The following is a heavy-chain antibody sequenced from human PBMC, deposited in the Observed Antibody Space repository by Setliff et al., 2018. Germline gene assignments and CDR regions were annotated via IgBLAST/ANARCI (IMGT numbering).Heavy chain of an antibody. D-gene: IGHD2-8*01. CDR2: INPSSGAT. CDR1: GYTFTGYY. J-gene: IGHJ6*02. CDR3: ARGLGYCTNGVCYTGWYYYYGMDV. V-gene: IGHV1-2*06. Sequence: GASVKVSCKASGYTFTGYYMYWVRQAPGQGLEWMGRINPSSGATIYAQKFQGRVTVTSDTSISTAYMELSSLRSEDTAVYYCARGLGYCTNGVCYTGWYYYYGMDVWGQGTTVTVSS.